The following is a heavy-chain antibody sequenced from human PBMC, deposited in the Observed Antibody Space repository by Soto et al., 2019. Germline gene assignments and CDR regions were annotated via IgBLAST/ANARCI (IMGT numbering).Heavy chain of an antibody. CDR2: IYPGDSDT. CDR1: GYSFTSYW. D-gene: IGHD3-3*01. CDR3: ARPQGRSFGVVINLGGFDP. Sequence: PGESLKISCKGSGYSFTSYWIGWVRQMPGKGLEWMGIIYPGDSDTRYSPSFQGQVTISADKSISTAYLQWSSLKASDTAMYYCARPQGRSFGVVINLGGFDPWGQGTLVTVSS. J-gene: IGHJ5*02. V-gene: IGHV5-51*01.